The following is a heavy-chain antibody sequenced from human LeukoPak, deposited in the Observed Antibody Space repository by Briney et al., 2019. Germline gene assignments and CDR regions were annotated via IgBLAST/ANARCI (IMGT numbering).Heavy chain of an antibody. CDR1: GFTFDDYA. D-gene: IGHD6-13*01. V-gene: IGHV3-9*01. CDR3: AKDISSSPGRGTYYFDY. CDR2: ISRNSGSK. Sequence: PGGSLRLSCAASGFTFDDYAMHWVRHGPGKGLEWVSGISRNSGSKGYADSLKGRFTISRDNAKRALYLQMNSLRAEDTALYYCAKDISSSPGRGTYYFDYWGQGTLVTVSS. J-gene: IGHJ4*02.